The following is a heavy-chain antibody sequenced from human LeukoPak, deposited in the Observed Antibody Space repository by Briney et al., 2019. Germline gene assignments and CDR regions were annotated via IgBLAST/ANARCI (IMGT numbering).Heavy chain of an antibody. CDR2: MNPNTGYT. D-gene: IGHD2-15*01. J-gene: IGHJ4*02. V-gene: IGHV1-8*02. CDR1: GYTFTSYA. Sequence: ASVKVSCKASGYTFTSYAMNWVRQATGQGLEWMGWMNPNTGYTGYAHQFQGRITMTRNTAISTAYMDLSSLNSQDTAVYYCARSSAWAHFDNWGQGTLVSVSS. CDR3: ARSSAWAHFDN.